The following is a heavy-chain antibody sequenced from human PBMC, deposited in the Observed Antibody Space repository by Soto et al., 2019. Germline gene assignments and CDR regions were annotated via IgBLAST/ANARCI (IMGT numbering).Heavy chain of an antibody. V-gene: IGHV3-30-3*01. D-gene: IGHD6-19*01. Sequence: QVQLVESGGGVVQPGRSLRLCCAASGFTFSSYAMHWVRQAPGKGLEWVAVISYDGSNKYYADSVKGRFTISRDNSKNTLYLQMNSLRAEDTAVYYCARDVARAVAGNFDLLGRGTLVTVSS. J-gene: IGHJ2*01. CDR3: ARDVARAVAGNFDL. CDR2: ISYDGSNK. CDR1: GFTFSSYA.